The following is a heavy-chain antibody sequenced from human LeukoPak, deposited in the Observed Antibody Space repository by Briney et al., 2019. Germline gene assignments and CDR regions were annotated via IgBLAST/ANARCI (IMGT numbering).Heavy chain of an antibody. CDR2: ISHGGRN. J-gene: IGHJ4*02. V-gene: IGHV4-34*01. Sequence: PSETLSLTCAVYGGSLSRYDWSWIRQAPGKGLEWIGEISHGGRNDYNPSLKSRVTISVDTSKNQISLKLSSVTAADTAVYYCARQTVENYYFDYWGQGTLVTVSS. CDR1: GGSLSRYD. CDR3: ARQTVENYYFDY. D-gene: IGHD4-23*01.